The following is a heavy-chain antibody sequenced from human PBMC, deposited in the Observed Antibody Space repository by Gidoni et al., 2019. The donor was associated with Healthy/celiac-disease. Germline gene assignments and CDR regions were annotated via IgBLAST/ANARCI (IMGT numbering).Heavy chain of an antibody. D-gene: IGHD1-26*01. V-gene: IGHV4-39*07. Sequence: QLQLQESGPGLVKPSETLSLTCTVSGGSISSSSYYWGWIRQPPGKGLEWIGSIYYSGSTYYNPSLKRRVTISVDTSKDQFSLKLSSVTAADTAVYYCARDCGYGGSQAADAFDIWGQGTMVTVSS. J-gene: IGHJ3*02. CDR2: IYYSGST. CDR1: GGSISSSSYY. CDR3: ARDCGYGGSQAADAFDI.